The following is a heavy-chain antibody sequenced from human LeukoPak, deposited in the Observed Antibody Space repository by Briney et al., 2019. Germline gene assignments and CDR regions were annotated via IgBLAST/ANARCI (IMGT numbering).Heavy chain of an antibody. J-gene: IGHJ4*02. CDR2: IYHSGST. CDR1: VGSISSGGYS. V-gene: IGHV4-30-2*01. D-gene: IGHD3-10*01. Sequence: SETLSLTCAVSVGSISSGGYSWSWIRQPPGKGLEWIGYIYHSGSTYYNPSLKSRVTISVDRSKNQFSLKLSSVTAADTAVYYCARGDTMVRGTMGFDYWGQGTLVTVSS. CDR3: ARGDTMVRGTMGFDY.